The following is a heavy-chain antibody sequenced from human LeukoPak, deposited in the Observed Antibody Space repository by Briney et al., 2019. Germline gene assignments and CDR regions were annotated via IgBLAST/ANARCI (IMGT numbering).Heavy chain of an antibody. CDR3: ARDYYDSSGYQYYFDY. CDR1: GGTFSSYA. J-gene: IGHJ4*02. V-gene: IGHV1-69*13. Sequence: ASVKVSFKASGGTFSSYAISWVRQAPGQGLEWMGGIIPIFGTANYAQKFQGRVTITADESTSTAYMELSSLRSEDTAVYYCARDYYDSSGYQYYFDYWGQGTLVTVSS. CDR2: IIPIFGTA. D-gene: IGHD3-22*01.